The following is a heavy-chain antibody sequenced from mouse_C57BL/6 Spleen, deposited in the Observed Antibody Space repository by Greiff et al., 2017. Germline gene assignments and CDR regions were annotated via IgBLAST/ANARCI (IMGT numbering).Heavy chain of an antibody. Sequence: EVKLVESGGDLVKPGGSLKLSCAASGFTFSSYGMSWVRQTPDKRLEWVATISSGGSYTYYPDSVKGRFTISIDNAKNTLYLQMSSLKSEDTAMYYCAKNYYGSSGDYFDYWGQGTTLTVSS. CDR3: AKNYYGSSGDYFDY. J-gene: IGHJ2*01. CDR1: GFTFSSYG. V-gene: IGHV5-6*01. D-gene: IGHD1-1*01. CDR2: ISSGGSYT.